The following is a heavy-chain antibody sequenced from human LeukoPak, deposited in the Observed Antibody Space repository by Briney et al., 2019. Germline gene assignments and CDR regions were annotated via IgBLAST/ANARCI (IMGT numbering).Heavy chain of an antibody. CDR3: ARKMNLHLGEFDY. CDR1: GFTFSSYS. CDR2: ISSSSSTI. D-gene: IGHD3-16*01. V-gene: IGHV3-48*01. J-gene: IGHJ4*02. Sequence: GGSLRLSCAASGFTFSSYSMNWVRQAPGKGLEWVSYISSSSSTIYYADSVKGRFTISRDNAKNSLYLQMNSLRAEDTAVYYCARKMNLHLGEFDYWGQGTLVTVSS.